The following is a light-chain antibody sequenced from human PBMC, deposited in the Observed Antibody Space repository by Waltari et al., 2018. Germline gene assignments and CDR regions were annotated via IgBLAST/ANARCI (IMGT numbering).Light chain of an antibody. V-gene: IGKV2-28*01. J-gene: IGKJ1*01. Sequence: DIVMTQSPLSLPVSPREPASISCSSSQCLLHRSGYTFLDWYLQKPGQSPQLRVYLGSNRASGIPDRFSGSGSGTDFTLKISRVEAEDVGVYYCMQARQTPWTFGQGTKVEIK. CDR3: MQARQTPWT. CDR2: LGS. CDR1: QCLLHRSGYTF.